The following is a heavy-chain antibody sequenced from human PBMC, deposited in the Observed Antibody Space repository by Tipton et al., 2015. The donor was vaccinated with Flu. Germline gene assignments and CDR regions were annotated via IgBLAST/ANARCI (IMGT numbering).Heavy chain of an antibody. J-gene: IGHJ6*02. D-gene: IGHD3-10*01. CDR3: TRDAVQGVISPYYHGMEV. CDR1: GYTFSGYY. CDR2: INSNSGGT. V-gene: IGHV1-2*06. Sequence: QSGAEVKKPGASVKVSCKASGYTFSGYYIHWVRQAPGQGLEWMGRINSNSGGTDYAQKFQGRVTVTRDASITTAYMELSSLRSDDTAVYYCTRDAVQGVISPYYHGMEVWGQGTTVTVSS.